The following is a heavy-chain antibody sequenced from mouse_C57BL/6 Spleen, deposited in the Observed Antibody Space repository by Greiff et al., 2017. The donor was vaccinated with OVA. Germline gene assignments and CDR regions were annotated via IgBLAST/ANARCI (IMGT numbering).Heavy chain of an antibody. V-gene: IGHV1-81*01. J-gene: IGHJ1*03. CDR1: GYTFTSYG. D-gene: IGHD1-1*01. CDR3: ARSGDYGSRRYFDV. CDR2: IYPRSGNT. Sequence: VQLQQSGAELARPGASVKLSCKASGYTFTSYGISWVKQRTGQGLEWIGEIYPRSGNTYYNEKFKGKATLTADKSSSTAYMELRSLTSEDSAVYFCARSGDYGSRRYFDVWGTGTTVTVS.